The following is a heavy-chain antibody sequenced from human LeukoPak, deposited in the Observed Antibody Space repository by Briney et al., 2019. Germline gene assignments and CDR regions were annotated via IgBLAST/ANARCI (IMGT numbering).Heavy chain of an antibody. CDR1: GFTFNNFA. V-gene: IGHV3-23*01. D-gene: IGHD4-11*01. Sequence: GGSLRLSCAASGFTFNNFAMNWARQAPGKGLEWVSAISGRGDTIFYADSVEGRFTISRDNSRNTLFLQMNSLRAEDSATYYCAKTDFSTGPYDYWGQGTLVTVSS. CDR2: ISGRGDTI. CDR3: AKTDFSTGPYDY. J-gene: IGHJ4*02.